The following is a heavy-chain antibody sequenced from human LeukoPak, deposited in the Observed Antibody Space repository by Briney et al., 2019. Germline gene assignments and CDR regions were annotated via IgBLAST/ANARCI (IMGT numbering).Heavy chain of an antibody. CDR1: GGSISSYY. D-gene: IGHD3-16*01. J-gene: IGHJ5*02. Sequence: SETLSLTCTVSGGSISSYYWSWIRQSPGKGLEWIGYIYYSGSTNYNPSLKSRVTISVDTSENQLSLTLNSVTAADTAVYYCARSRGGYGDYGSWFDPWGQGILVTVSS. V-gene: IGHV4-59*01. CDR2: IYYSGST. CDR3: ARSRGGYGDYGSWFDP.